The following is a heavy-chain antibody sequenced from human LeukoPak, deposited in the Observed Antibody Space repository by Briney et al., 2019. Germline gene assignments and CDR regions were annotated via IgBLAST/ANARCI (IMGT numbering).Heavy chain of an antibody. CDR3: ARVYYYGSGSYYTHYYYYMDV. CDR1: GFTFDDHG. D-gene: IGHD3-10*01. Sequence: GGSLRLSCAASGFTFDDHGMSWVRQAPGKGLEWVSGINWNGGSTGYADSVKGRFTVSRDNAKNYLYLQMNSLRAEDTALYYCARVYYYGSGSYYTHYYYYMDVWGKGTTVTVSS. CDR2: INWNGGST. V-gene: IGHV3-20*04. J-gene: IGHJ6*03.